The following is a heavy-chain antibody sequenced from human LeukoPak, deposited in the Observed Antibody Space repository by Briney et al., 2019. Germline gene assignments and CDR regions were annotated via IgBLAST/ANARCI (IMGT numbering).Heavy chain of an antibody. CDR3: ATAYGDYVVRFYFDL. D-gene: IGHD4-17*01. V-gene: IGHV3-48*03. CDR1: GFTFSNYE. CDR2: ISRSSRNK. Sequence: GGSLRLSCAASGFTFSNYEMNWVRQAPGKGLEWVSYISRSSRNKYSAVSVKARFTLSRDNANNLLYLQMDSLRAEDTALYYCATAYGDYVVRFYFDLWGRGTLVSVSS. J-gene: IGHJ2*01.